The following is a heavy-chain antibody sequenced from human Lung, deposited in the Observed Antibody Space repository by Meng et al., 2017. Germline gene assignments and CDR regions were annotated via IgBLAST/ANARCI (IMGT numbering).Heavy chain of an antibody. D-gene: IGHD4-11*01. CDR3: ARGPTTMAHDFDY. V-gene: IGHV4-34*01. CDR1: GGSFSDYY. CDR2: INHSGST. Sequence: GQLQQWGAGLLKPSATLSLTCVVSGGSFSDYYWGRIRQPPGKGLEWIGEINHSGSTNYNPSPQSRATISVDPSQNNLSLKLSSVTAADSAVYYCARGPTTMAHDFDYWGQGTLVTVSS. J-gene: IGHJ4*02.